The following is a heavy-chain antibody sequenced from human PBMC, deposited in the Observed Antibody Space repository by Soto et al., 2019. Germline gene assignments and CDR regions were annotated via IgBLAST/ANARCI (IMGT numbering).Heavy chain of an antibody. Sequence: ASVKVSCKASGYMFTSYDINWVRQATGQGFEWMGWMNPNSGNTGYAQKFQGRVTMTRDTSITTAYMELNSLRAGDTAVYYCAKGSSASERESPGHWGQGTLVTVSS. CDR1: GYMFTSYD. V-gene: IGHV1-8*01. CDR2: MNPNSGNT. J-gene: IGHJ4*02. CDR3: AKGSSASERESPGH. D-gene: IGHD6-6*01.